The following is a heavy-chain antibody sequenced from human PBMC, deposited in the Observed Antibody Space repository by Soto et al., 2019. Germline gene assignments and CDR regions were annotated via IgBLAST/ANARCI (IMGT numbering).Heavy chain of an antibody. Sequence: SETLSLTCTVSGGSISSGSYYWTWIRQHPGKGLEWIGHIYSTESTNYNQSLKSRLTISVDMSASQFSLKLSSVTVADTAVFYCARSDSSTKTRYYFDRWGQGTLVTVSS. CDR1: GGSISSGSYY. V-gene: IGHV4-31*03. CDR2: IYSTEST. J-gene: IGHJ4*02. D-gene: IGHD3-22*01. CDR3: ARSDSSTKTRYYFDR.